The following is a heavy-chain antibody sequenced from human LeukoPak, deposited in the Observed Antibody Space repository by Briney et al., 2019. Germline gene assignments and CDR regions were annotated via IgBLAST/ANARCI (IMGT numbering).Heavy chain of an antibody. Sequence: ASVKVSCKASGGTFSSYAMSWVRQGPGKGLEWAAATSSSDPGTYHADSVRGRFTISRDNSKNTLYLQMNRLRVEDAAVYYCARAPVTSCRGAFCYPFDYWGQGTLVTVSS. CDR1: GGTFSSYA. CDR2: TSSSDPGT. CDR3: ARAPVTSCRGAFCYPFDY. D-gene: IGHD2-15*01. J-gene: IGHJ4*02. V-gene: IGHV3-23*01.